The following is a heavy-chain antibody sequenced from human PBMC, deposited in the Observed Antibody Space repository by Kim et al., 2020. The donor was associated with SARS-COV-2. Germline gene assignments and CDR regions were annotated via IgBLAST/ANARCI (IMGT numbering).Heavy chain of an antibody. CDR3: ARGLTSSGYSYGMDV. V-gene: IGHV1-46*01. CDR2: INPSGGST. CDR1: GYTFTSYY. J-gene: IGHJ6*02. D-gene: IGHD3-22*01. Sequence: ASVKVSCKASGYTFTSYYMHWVRQAPGQGLEWMGIINPSGGSTSYAQKFQGRVTMTRDTSTSTFYMELSSLRSEDTAVYYCARGLTSSGYSYGMDVWGQGTTVTVSS.